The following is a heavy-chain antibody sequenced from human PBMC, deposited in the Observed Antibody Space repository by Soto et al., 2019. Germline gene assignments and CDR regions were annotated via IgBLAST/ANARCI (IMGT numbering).Heavy chain of an antibody. D-gene: IGHD5-12*01. CDR2: IWYDGSNK. V-gene: IGHV3-33*01. CDR3: ARDARYVDIVDTIPGLVY. J-gene: IGHJ4*02. CDR1: GFTFSSYG. Sequence: VQLVESGGGVVQPGRSLRLSCAASGFTFSSYGMHWVRQAPGKGLEWVAVIWYDGSNKYYADSVKGRFTISRDNSKNTLYLQMNSLRAEDTAVYYCARDARYVDIVDTIPGLVYCGQGTLVTVSS.